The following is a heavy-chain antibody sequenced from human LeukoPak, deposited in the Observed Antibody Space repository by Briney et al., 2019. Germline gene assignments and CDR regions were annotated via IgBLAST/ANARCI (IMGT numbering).Heavy chain of an antibody. D-gene: IGHD2-2*01. CDR1: GYTFTGYY. J-gene: IGHJ4*02. CDR3: ARSDEYASEYYLDY. V-gene: IGHV1-2*02. Sequence: ASVKVSCKASGYTFTGYYMSWVRQAPGQGFEWMGWINPNSGATNYVQKFQGRVTMTRDTSITTVYMEVSGLTFDDTAVYYCARSDEYASEYYLDYWDQGTLVTVSS. CDR2: INPNSGAT.